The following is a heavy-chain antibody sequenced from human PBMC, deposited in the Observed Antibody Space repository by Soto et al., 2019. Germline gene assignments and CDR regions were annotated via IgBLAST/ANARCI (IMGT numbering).Heavy chain of an antibody. J-gene: IGHJ4*02. Sequence: PTQPLELPCTFSGFSVTASGVAVGWIRQPPGKALEWLSLIYWDDDKRYSPSLKSRLTITKDTSKNHVVLTMTTMDPVDTATYYCAHRDYRSGFFDYWGQ. CDR3: AHRDYRSGFFDY. D-gene: IGHD2-15*01. V-gene: IGHV2-5*02. CDR1: GFSVTASGVA. CDR2: IYWDDDK.